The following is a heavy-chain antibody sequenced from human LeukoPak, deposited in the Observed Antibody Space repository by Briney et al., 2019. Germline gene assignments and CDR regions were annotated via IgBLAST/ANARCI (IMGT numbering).Heavy chain of an antibody. Sequence: SETLSLTCTVSGDSVSSGTYYWAWIRQPPGKGLEWIGSIYYSGSTYYNPSLKSRVTISVDTSKNQFSLRLSSVTAADTAVYYCARTPPARDFDYWGQGTLVTVSS. V-gene: IGHV4-39*01. J-gene: IGHJ4*02. D-gene: IGHD6-6*01. CDR2: IYYSGST. CDR1: GDSVSSGTYY. CDR3: ARTPPARDFDY.